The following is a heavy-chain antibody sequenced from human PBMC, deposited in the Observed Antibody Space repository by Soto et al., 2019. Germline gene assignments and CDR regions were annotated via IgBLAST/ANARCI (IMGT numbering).Heavy chain of an antibody. Sequence: QVQLVQSGAEVKKPGASVKVSCKASGYTFTSYAMHWVRQAPGQRLEWMGWINAGNGNTKYSQKFQGRVTITRDTSASTAYMELSRLRSEDTAVYYCARVTGYSIGDLWGRGALVTVSS. CDR2: INAGNGNT. CDR1: GYTFTSYA. V-gene: IGHV1-3*01. J-gene: IGHJ2*01. D-gene: IGHD2-21*01. CDR3: ARVTGYSIGDL.